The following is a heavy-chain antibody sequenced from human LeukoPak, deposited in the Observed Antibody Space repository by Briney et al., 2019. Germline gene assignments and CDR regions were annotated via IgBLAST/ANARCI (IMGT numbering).Heavy chain of an antibody. D-gene: IGHD1-26*01. Sequence: GASVKVSCKASGYTFNSYGIIWVRQAPGQGLEWMGWISASNGNTNYAQKLQGRVTMTTDTSAGTAYMELRSLRSDDTAVYYCARDRGGRYHNPFDIWGQGTMVTVSS. CDR2: ISASNGNT. J-gene: IGHJ3*02. V-gene: IGHV1-18*01. CDR1: GYTFNSYG. CDR3: ARDRGGRYHNPFDI.